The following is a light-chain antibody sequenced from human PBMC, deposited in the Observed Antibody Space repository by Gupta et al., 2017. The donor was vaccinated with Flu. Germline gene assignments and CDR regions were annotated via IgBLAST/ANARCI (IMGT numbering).Light chain of an antibody. Sequence: EIVLTQSPDTLSLSPGERATLSCRASQSVYTNYFAWYQQKPGQAPRLLIYGISIRASGIPDRFSGSGSGTDFTLTISRLEPEDFAVYFCQQYATAPLTFGGGTRVDFK. V-gene: IGKV3-20*01. CDR3: QQYATAPLT. J-gene: IGKJ4*01. CDR2: GIS. CDR1: QSVYTNY.